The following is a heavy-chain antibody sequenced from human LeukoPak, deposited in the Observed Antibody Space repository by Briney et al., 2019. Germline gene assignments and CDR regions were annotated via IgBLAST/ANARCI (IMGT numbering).Heavy chain of an antibody. D-gene: IGHD2-15*01. CDR3: ARDTDRRSSPGSWFDP. CDR2: IFYSGHT. CDR1: GGSITSHS. J-gene: IGHJ5*02. V-gene: IGHV4-59*11. Sequence: SETLSLTCTVSGGSITSHSWSWIRQSPGKRLEWIGYIFYSGHTNYNPSLRSRITISVDTSKTQFSLRLTSVTAADTAVYYCARDTDRRSSPGSWFDPWGQGTLVTVSS.